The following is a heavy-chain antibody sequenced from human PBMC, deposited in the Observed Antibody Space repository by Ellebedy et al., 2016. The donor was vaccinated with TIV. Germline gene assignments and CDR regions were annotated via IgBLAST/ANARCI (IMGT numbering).Heavy chain of an antibody. V-gene: IGHV3-11*01. CDR1: GFTISDYY. D-gene: IGHD6-13*01. CDR2: ISGGSAI. Sequence: GESLKISCAASGFTISDYYMAWIRPAPGKGPELVSYISGGSAIYPADSVKGRFAISTDKAKNSLYLQMNSLRAEDTAVYYCARDRGPYGSSPNGGAFDIWGPGTMVTVSS. CDR3: ARDRGPYGSSPNGGAFDI. J-gene: IGHJ3*02.